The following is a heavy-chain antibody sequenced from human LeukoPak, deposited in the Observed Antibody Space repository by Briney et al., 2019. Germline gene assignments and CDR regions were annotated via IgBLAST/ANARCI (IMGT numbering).Heavy chain of an antibody. J-gene: IGHJ6*02. CDR3: ARAECVFWSRYAFYYYYGMDV. Sequence: SETLSLTCTVSGGSISSYYWSWIWQPPGKGLEWIGYIYYSGSTNYNPSLKSRVTISVDTSKNQFSLKLSSVTAADTAVYYCARAECVFWSRYAFYYYYGMDVWGQGTTVTVSS. CDR2: IYYSGST. D-gene: IGHD3-3*01. V-gene: IGHV4-59*01. CDR1: GGSISSYY.